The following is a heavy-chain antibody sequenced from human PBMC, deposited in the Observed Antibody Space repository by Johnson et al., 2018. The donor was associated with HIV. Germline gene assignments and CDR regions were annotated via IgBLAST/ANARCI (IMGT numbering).Heavy chain of an antibody. CDR3: ATITRSYYFDSSGYLYDAFVL. D-gene: IGHD3-22*01. V-gene: IGHV3-15*02. Sequence: VQLVESGGASVKPGESLKISCDASRFSFTNAWMNWVRQGPGKGLEWVGRIKSKGDGGTTDYAAPVKGRFSISRDDSRNTLHMQMNSLKTEDTALYYCATITRSYYFDSSGYLYDAFVLWGQGTVVTVSS. CDR1: RFSFTNAW. CDR2: IKSKGDGGTT. J-gene: IGHJ3*01.